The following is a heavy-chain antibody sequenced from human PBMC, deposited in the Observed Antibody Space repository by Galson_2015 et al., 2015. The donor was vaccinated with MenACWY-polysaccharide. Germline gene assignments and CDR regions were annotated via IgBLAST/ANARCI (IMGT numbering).Heavy chain of an antibody. CDR1: GFSFSTYW. V-gene: IGHV3-74*01. J-gene: IGHJ5*02. Sequence: SLRLSCAASGFSFSTYWMHWVCHAPGKGLVWVSRINADGSATDYADSVRGRFTISRDNAKNTLYLEMNSLRAEDTAVYYCTKAGAKYCSGSSCHFNWFDPWGQGTLVTVSS. CDR3: TKAGAKYCSGSSCHFNWFDP. D-gene: IGHD2-15*01. CDR2: INADGSAT.